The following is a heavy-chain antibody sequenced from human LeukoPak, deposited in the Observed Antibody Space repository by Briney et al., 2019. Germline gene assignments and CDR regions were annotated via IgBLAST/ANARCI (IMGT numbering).Heavy chain of an antibody. Sequence: GGSLTLSCAASGFTFSSYGMHWVRQAPAKGLPWVAVISYDGSNKYYADSVKGRFTIFRDNSKNTLYLQINSLRAEDTAVYYCAKAILTMIVADAFDIWGQGTMVTVSS. J-gene: IGHJ3*02. CDR3: AKAILTMIVADAFDI. CDR2: ISYDGSNK. V-gene: IGHV3-30*18. CDR1: GFTFSSYG. D-gene: IGHD3-22*01.